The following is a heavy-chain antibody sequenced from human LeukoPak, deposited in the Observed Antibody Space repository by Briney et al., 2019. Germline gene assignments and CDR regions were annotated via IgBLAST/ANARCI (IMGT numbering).Heavy chain of an antibody. CDR2: INQGGTEK. J-gene: IGHJ4*02. CDR3: ARGGPPAGLYFDN. CDR1: GFTFNTFW. D-gene: IGHD2-2*01. V-gene: IGHV3-7*01. Sequence: GGSLILSCAASGFTFNTFWMNWVRQAPGKGLERVASINQGGTEKYYVDSVKGRFTISRDNAKNSLYLQMYSLKAEDTAVYYCARGGPPAGLYFDNWGQGTLVTVSS.